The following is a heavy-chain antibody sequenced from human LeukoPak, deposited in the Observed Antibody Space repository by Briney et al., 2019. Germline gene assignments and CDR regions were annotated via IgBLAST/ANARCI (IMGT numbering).Heavy chain of an antibody. CDR2: ISGSGENT. D-gene: IGHD4-23*01. J-gene: IGHJ4*02. CDR1: GFTFSNYV. V-gene: IGHV3-23*01. CDR3: ARGHDYGGSVFDY. Sequence: GGSLRLSCAASGFTFSNYVMNWVRQAPGRGLEWVSVISGSGENTYYADSVKGRFTISRDNSKNTLFLQMNSLRAEDTAVYYCARGHDYGGSVFDYWGQGTLVTVSS.